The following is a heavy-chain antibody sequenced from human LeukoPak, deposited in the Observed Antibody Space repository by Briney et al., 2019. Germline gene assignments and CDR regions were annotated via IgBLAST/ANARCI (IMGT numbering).Heavy chain of an antibody. CDR3: ARDGVVGATTSYYYYGMDV. CDR1: GGSISSYY. CDR2: IYTSGST. D-gene: IGHD1-26*01. J-gene: IGHJ6*02. Sequence: SETLSLTCTVSGGSISSYYWSWIRQPAGKGLEWIGRIYTSGSTNYNPSLKSRVTMSVDTSKNQFSLKLSSVTAADTAVYCCARDGVVGATTSYYYYGMDVWGQGTTVTVSS. V-gene: IGHV4-4*07.